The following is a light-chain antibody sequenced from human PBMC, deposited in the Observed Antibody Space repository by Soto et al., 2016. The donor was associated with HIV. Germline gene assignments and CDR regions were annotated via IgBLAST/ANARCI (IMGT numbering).Light chain of an antibody. V-gene: IGLV3-19*01. CDR1: SLRRYY. Sequence: SSELTQDPAVSVALGQTVRITCQGDSLRRYYASWYQQKPGQAPVLVIYGKNNRPSGIPDRFSGSSSVNTASLTITATQAEDEADYYCNSRXSSDNHNYVFGTGTKVTVL. J-gene: IGLJ1*01. CDR3: NSRXSSDNHNYV. CDR2: GKN.